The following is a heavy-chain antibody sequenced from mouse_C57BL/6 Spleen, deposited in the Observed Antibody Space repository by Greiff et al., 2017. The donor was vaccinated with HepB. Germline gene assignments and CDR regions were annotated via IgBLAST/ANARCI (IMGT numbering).Heavy chain of an antibody. CDR1: GFTFSDYG. CDR2: ISSGSSTI. Sequence: EVQGVESGGGLVKPGGSLKLSCAASGFTFSDYGMHWVRQAPEKGLEWVAYISSGSSTIYYADTVKGRFTISRDNAKNTLFLPMTSLRSEDTAMYYCARGCLLPYAMDYWGQGTSVTVSS. D-gene: IGHD1-1*01. CDR3: ARGCLLPYAMDY. J-gene: IGHJ4*01. V-gene: IGHV5-17*01.